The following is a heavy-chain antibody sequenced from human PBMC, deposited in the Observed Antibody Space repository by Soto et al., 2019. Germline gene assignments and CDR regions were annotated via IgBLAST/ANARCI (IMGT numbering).Heavy chain of an antibody. CDR1: GDTFSTYT. D-gene: IGHD5-12*01. CDR2: ITPIFGTT. V-gene: IGHV1-69*06. Sequence: GASVKVSCKASGDTFSTYTIAWVRQVPGQGLEWLGGITPIFGTTNYAQKFQGRVTLTADKSTTTAYMELSSLRFEDTAIYWCASGVLVPRIYYYYEMDVWGQGTTVTVSS. CDR3: ASGVLVPRIYYYYEMDV. J-gene: IGHJ6*02.